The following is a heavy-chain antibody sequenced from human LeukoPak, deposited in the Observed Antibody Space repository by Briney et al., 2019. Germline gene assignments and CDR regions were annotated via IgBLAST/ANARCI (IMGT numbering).Heavy chain of an antibody. V-gene: IGHV3-72*01. CDR2: TRNRADSYTT. CDR1: GFRLSNHY. CDR3: ARGFDYGDGFDY. J-gene: IGHJ4*02. D-gene: IGHD4-17*01. Sequence: GGSLSLSCAASGFRLSNHYMDWVRQAPGKGLEWVGRTRNRADSYTTEYAASVGGRFIISRDDSKNSLFLQMNSLKIEDTAVYFCARGFDYGDGFDYWGQGTLVTVSS.